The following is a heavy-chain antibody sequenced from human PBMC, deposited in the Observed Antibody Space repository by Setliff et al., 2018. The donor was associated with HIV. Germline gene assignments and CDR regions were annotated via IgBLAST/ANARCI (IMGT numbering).Heavy chain of an antibody. Sequence: SETLSLTCTVSGGSISSYYWSWIRQPPGKGLEWIGTIYYSGTTYYNPSLKSRVTMSIDTSKNQFSLNLTSVTAADTAVYYCASRVYYYDSNNFLREEGFDPWGQGTLVTVSS. CDR1: GGSISSYY. J-gene: IGHJ5*02. V-gene: IGHV4-59*04. D-gene: IGHD3-22*01. CDR2: IYYSGTT. CDR3: ASRVYYYDSNNFLREEGFDP.